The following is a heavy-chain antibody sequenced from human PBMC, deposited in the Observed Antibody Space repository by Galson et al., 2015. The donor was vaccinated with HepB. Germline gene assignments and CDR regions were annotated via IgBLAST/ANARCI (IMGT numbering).Heavy chain of an antibody. D-gene: IGHD3-10*01. Sequence: SLRLSCAASGFTFGDNGMYWVRQAPGKGLEWVAVIWKDGSHKLYADSVKGRFTISRDNSKNTLYVQMNSLRAEDTAVYYCARDSRGAYFEYWGQGTLVTASS. CDR3: ARDSRGAYFEY. CDR1: GFTFGDNG. J-gene: IGHJ4*02. CDR2: IWKDGSHK. V-gene: IGHV3-33*01.